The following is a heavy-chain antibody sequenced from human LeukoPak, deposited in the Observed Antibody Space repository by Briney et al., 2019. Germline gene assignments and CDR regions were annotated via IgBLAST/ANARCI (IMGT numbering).Heavy chain of an antibody. CDR3: AKDNYYYMDV. J-gene: IGHJ6*03. V-gene: IGHV3-23*01. CDR1: GFTFSTYA. CDR2: ISNTAGLT. Sequence: GGSLRLSCAASGFTFSTYAMSWVRQVPGKGLEWVSGISNTAGLTYYADSVKGRFTISRDNSKNTLYLQLNSLRAEDTAVYYCAKDNYYYMDVWGKGTTVTVSS.